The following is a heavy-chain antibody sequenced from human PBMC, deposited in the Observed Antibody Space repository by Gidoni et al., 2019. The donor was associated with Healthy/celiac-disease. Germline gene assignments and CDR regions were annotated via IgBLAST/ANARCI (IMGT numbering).Heavy chain of an antibody. V-gene: IGHV3-30-3*01. Sequence: QVQLVESGGGVVQPGRSLRLSCAASGFTFSSYAMPWVRQAPGQGLGWVAVISYDGSNKYYADSVKGRFTISRDNSKNTLYLQMNSLRAEDTAVYYCASEKEKSVYIWGSYRYKGLDYWGQGTLVTVSS. CDR3: ASEKEKSVYIWGSYRYKGLDY. D-gene: IGHD3-16*02. J-gene: IGHJ4*02. CDR1: GFTFSSYA. CDR2: ISYDGSNK.